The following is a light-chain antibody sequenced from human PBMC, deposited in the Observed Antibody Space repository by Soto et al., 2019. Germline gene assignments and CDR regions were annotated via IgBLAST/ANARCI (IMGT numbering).Light chain of an antibody. CDR3: CSYAGSSTFEV. CDR2: EGS. Sequence: QSVLTQPDSVSGSPGQSITISCTGTSSDVGSYNLVSWYQQHPGKAPKLMIYEGSKRPSGVSNRFSGSKSGNTASLTISGLQAEDEADYYCCSYAGSSTFEVFGTGTKVTVL. CDR1: SSDVGSYNL. J-gene: IGLJ1*01. V-gene: IGLV2-23*03.